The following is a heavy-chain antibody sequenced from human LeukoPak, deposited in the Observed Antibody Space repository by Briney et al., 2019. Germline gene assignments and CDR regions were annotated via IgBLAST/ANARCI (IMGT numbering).Heavy chain of an antibody. V-gene: IGHV3-53*01. CDR1: GFTFSSNY. CDR2: IYGDGSR. Sequence: GGSLRLSCAASGFTFSSNYMSWVRQAPGKGLEWVSNIYGDGSRYYADSVKGRFTISRDNSKNTLYLQMNTLRAEDTAVYYCARDGDVEMATINYWGQGTLVTVSS. CDR3: ARDGDVEMATINY. J-gene: IGHJ4*02. D-gene: IGHD5-24*01.